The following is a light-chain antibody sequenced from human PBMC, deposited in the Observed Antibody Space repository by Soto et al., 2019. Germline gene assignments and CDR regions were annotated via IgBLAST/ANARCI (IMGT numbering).Light chain of an antibody. V-gene: IGLV2-11*01. CDR2: DVN. Sequence: QSALTQPRSVSGSPGQSVTISCTGTSSDVGGYNYVSWYQQYPGKAPKLMIYDVNKRPSGVPDRFSGSTSGNTASLTISGLQAEDEADYYCCSYAGSYPYVFGSGTKLTVL. CDR1: SSDVGGYNY. J-gene: IGLJ1*01. CDR3: CSYAGSYPYV.